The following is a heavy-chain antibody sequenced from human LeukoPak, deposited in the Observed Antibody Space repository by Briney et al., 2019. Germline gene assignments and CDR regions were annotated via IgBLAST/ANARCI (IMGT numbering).Heavy chain of an antibody. Sequence: PGGSLRLSCAASGFTFSSYSMNWVRQAPGKGLEWVSYISSSSSTIYYADSVKGRFTISRDNAKNSLYLQMNSLRPEDMAVYYCVKSSGFWTGPFDYWGQGIWVTVSS. J-gene: IGHJ4*02. CDR1: GFTFSSYS. V-gene: IGHV3-48*04. CDR2: ISSSSSTI. D-gene: IGHD3/OR15-3a*01. CDR3: VKSSGFWTGPFDY.